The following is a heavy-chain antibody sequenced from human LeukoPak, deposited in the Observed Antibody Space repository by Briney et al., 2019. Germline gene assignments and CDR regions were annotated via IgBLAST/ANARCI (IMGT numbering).Heavy chain of an antibody. Sequence: GGSLRLSCAASGFTFSSYSMNWVRQAPGKGLEWVSSISSSSSYIYYADSVKGRFTISRDNAKDSLYLQMNSLRAEDTAVYYCARDLNYDFWGGSPAFDYWGQGTLVTVSS. J-gene: IGHJ4*02. CDR1: GFTFSSYS. CDR2: ISSSSSYI. CDR3: ARDLNYDFWGGSPAFDY. V-gene: IGHV3-21*01. D-gene: IGHD3-3*01.